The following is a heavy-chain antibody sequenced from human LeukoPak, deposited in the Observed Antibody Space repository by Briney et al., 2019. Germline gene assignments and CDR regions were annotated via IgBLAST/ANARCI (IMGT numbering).Heavy chain of an antibody. V-gene: IGHV4-39*01. CDR3: ASPNYYDSSGYYPIDY. Sequence: PSETLSLTCTVSGGSISSSSYYWGWIRQPPGKGLEWIGSIYYSGSTYYNPSLKSRVTISVDTSKNQFSLKLSSVTAAGTAVYYCASPNYYDSSGYYPIDYWGQGTLVTVSS. CDR2: IYYSGST. CDR1: GGSISSSSYY. J-gene: IGHJ4*02. D-gene: IGHD3-22*01.